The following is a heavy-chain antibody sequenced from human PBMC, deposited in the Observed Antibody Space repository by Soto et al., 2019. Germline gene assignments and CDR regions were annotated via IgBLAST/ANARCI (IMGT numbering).Heavy chain of an antibody. CDR1: GFTFRNYW. D-gene: IGHD3-10*01. V-gene: IGHV3-74*01. CDR3: GSVFEH. CDR2: VDSDGSST. Sequence: GGSLRLSCAASGFTFRNYWMHWVRQAPGKGLMWVSRVDSDGSSTNYADSVKGRFTMSRDNAKNTVYLQMNSLRVDDTAVYYCGSVFEHWGQGIMVTVSS. J-gene: IGHJ4*02.